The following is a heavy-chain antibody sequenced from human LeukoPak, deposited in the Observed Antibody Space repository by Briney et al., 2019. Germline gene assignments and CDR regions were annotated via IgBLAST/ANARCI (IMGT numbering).Heavy chain of an antibody. V-gene: IGHV1-2*06. J-gene: IGHJ4*02. CDR1: AYTFTDYY. D-gene: IGHD1-26*01. CDR3: AREVGTTSNNFDY. CDR2: INPNNGGT. Sequence: ASVKVSCKASAYTFTDYYVHWVRQAPGLGLEWMGRINPNNGGTIYAQQFQGRVTMTRDTSISTAYMELSRLRSDDTALYYCAREVGTTSNNFDYWGQGTLVTVSS.